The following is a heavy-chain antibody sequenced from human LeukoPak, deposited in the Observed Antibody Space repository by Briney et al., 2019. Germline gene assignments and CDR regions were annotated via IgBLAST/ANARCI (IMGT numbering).Heavy chain of an antibody. J-gene: IGHJ4*02. CDR3: ARWLYDSSGYYSY. V-gene: IGHV3-53*01. CDR2: IYSGGST. D-gene: IGHD3-22*01. CDR1: EFTFSDYY. Sequence: PGGSLRLSCVVSEFTFSDYYMSWIRQAPGKGLEWVSVIYSGGSTYYADSVKGRFTISRDNSKNTLYLQMNSLRAEDTAVYYCARWLYDSSGYYSYWGQGTLVTVSS.